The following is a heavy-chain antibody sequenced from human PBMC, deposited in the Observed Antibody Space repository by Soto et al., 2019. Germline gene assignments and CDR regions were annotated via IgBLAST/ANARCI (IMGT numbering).Heavy chain of an antibody. Sequence: QVQLVQSGAEVKKPGSSVKVSCKASGGTFSSYTISWVRQAPGQGLEWMGRIIPILGIANYAQKFQGRVTLTADKSTSTAYMELSSLRSEDTAVYYCARETLGYCSGGSCFNAFDIWGQGTMVTVSS. J-gene: IGHJ3*02. V-gene: IGHV1-69*08. CDR2: IIPILGIA. CDR3: ARETLGYCSGGSCFNAFDI. CDR1: GGTFSSYT. D-gene: IGHD2-15*01.